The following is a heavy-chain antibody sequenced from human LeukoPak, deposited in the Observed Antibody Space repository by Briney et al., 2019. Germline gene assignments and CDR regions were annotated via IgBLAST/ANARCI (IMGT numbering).Heavy chain of an antibody. CDR2: ISSNGGST. CDR1: GFTFSSYA. Sequence: GGSLRLSCAASGFTFSSYAMHWVRQAPGKGLEYVSAISSNGGSTYYANSVKGRFTISRDNSKNTLYLQMGSLRAEDMAVYYCASGALELYYYGSGSYLYTYSFDCWGQGTLVTVSS. CDR3: ASGALELYYYGSGSYLYTYSFDC. V-gene: IGHV3-64*01. J-gene: IGHJ4*02. D-gene: IGHD3-10*01.